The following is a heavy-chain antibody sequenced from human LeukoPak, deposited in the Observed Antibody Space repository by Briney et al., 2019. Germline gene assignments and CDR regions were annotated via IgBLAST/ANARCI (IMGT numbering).Heavy chain of an antibody. CDR3: ARSSQNMITFGGVIVVGYAFDI. V-gene: IGHV1-2*04. CDR1: GYTFTDYY. Sequence: ASVKVSCKASGYTFTDYYMHWVRQAPGQGLEWMGWINPNSGGTNYAQKFQGWVTMTRDTSISTAYMELSRLRSDDTAVYYCARSSQNMITFGGVIVVGYAFDIWGQGTMVTVSS. CDR2: INPNSGGT. D-gene: IGHD3-16*02. J-gene: IGHJ3*02.